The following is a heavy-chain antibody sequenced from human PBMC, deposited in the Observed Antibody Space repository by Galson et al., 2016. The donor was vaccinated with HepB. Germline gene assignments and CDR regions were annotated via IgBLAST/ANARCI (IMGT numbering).Heavy chain of an antibody. CDR2: IKQDGSEK. V-gene: IGHV3-7*01. CDR1: GFTFSSYW. Sequence: SLRLSCAASGFTFSSYWMSWVRQAPGKGLEWVANIKQDGSEKDYVDSVKGRFTISRDNAKNSLYLHLSSLRVDDTAVYYCARAMGQYQLLPFAMNVWGQGTMVAVSS. J-gene: IGHJ6*02. D-gene: IGHD2-21*01. CDR3: ARAMGQYQLLPFAMNV.